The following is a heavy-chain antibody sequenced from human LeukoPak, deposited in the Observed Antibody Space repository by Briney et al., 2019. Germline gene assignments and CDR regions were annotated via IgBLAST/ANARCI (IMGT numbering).Heavy chain of an antibody. CDR2: IYTDGTT. V-gene: IGHV3-66*01. J-gene: IGHJ4*02. D-gene: IGHD2-2*01. CDR1: GLTVRTNY. CDR3: ASRIGISGSPIDY. Sequence: GGSLRLSCVASGLTVRTNYMTWVRQAPGMGLEWVSIIYTDGTTSHADSVKGRFTIFIDDSKNTLYLQMNSLRAEDTAVYYCASRIGISGSPIDYRGQGTLVTVSS.